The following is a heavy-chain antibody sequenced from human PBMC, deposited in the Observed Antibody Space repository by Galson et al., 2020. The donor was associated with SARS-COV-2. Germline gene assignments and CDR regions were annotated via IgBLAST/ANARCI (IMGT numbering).Heavy chain of an antibody. CDR3: AKDPATIISASYFDS. D-gene: IGHD6-13*01. CDR2: ISYHGSDE. CDR1: GFTFSHYG. Sequence: AGSLRLSCAASGFTFSHYGMHWVRQAPGQGLEWVAQISYHGSDEHYADSVKGRFTVSRDNSQNTMYLQMSSLRTEDTAVYYCAKDPATIISASYFDSWGQGPLVTVSS. V-gene: IGHV3-30*18. J-gene: IGHJ4*02.